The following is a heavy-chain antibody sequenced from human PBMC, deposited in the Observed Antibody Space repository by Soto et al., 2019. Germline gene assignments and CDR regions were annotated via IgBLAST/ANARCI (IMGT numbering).Heavy chain of an antibody. J-gene: IGHJ6*02. CDR3: ARLYHGDHTNYYYYGMDV. Sequence: VGSLRLSCAASGFTFSSYGMHWVRQAPGKGLEWVAVIWYDGSNKYYADSVKGRFTISRDNSKNTLYLQMNSLRAEDTAVYYCARLYHGDHTNYYYYGMDVWGQGTTVTVSS. CDR2: IWYDGSNK. V-gene: IGHV3-33*01. CDR1: GFTFSSYG.